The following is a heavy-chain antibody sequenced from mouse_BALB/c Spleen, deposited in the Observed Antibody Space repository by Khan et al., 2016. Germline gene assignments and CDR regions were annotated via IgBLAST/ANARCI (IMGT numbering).Heavy chain of an antibody. V-gene: IGHV1-20*02. D-gene: IGHD1-2*01. Sequence: VQLQQSGPELVKPGASVKVSCKASGYSFTGYFMNWVMQSHGKSLEWIGRIKPSTGDTLYNQKFRGKATLTVEKSSTTAHMEIRRLASASSAVYFGARGGGYYVYGSMDALGQGTSVTVSS. J-gene: IGHJ4*01. CDR1: GYSFTGYF. CDR3: ARGGGYYVYGSMDA. CDR2: IKPSTGDT.